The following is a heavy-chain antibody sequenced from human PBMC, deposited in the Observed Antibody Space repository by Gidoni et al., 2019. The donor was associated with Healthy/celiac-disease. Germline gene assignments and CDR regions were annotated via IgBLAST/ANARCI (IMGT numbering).Heavy chain of an antibody. CDR1: GFTFSSYA. V-gene: IGHV3-30*01. J-gene: IGHJ4*02. CDR2: ISYDGSNK. Sequence: QVQLVESGGGVVQPGRSLRLSCAASGFTFSSYAMHWVRQAPGKGLEWVAVISYDGSNKYYADSVKGRFTISRDNSKNTLYLQMNSLRAEDTAVYYCARGTYYYDSSGSRFDYWGQGTLVTVSS. D-gene: IGHD3-22*01. CDR3: ARGTYYYDSSGSRFDY.